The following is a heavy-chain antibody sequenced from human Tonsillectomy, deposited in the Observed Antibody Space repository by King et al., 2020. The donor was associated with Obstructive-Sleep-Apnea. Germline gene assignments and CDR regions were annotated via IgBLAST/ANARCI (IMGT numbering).Heavy chain of an antibody. CDR2: ISSSSSYI. CDR1: GFTFSSYS. CDR3: AGGDPKYNYYYYAMDV. Sequence: VQLVASGGGLVKPGGSLRLSCAASGFTFSSYSMNWVRQAPGKGLEWVSSISSSSSYIYYADSVKGRFTISRDNAKNSLSLQMNSLRAEDTAVYYCAGGDPKYNYYYYAMDVWGQGTTVTVSS. J-gene: IGHJ6*02. V-gene: IGHV3-21*01. D-gene: IGHD6-6*01.